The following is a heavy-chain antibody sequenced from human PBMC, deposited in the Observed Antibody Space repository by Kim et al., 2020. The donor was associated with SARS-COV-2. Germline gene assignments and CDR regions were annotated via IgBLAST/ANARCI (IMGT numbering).Heavy chain of an antibody. V-gene: IGHV3-48*03. CDR3: ARDRDGYSSSWYGFGTDIYYYGMTD. CDR2: ISSSGSTI. D-gene: IGHD6-13*01. Sequence: GGSLRLSCAASGFTFSSYEMNWVRQAPGKVLEWVSYISSSGSTIYYADSVKGRFTISRDNAMNSLYLQMNSLRAEDTAVYYCARDRDGYSSSWYGFGTDIYYYGMTDWGQRTTVTVSS. J-gene: IGHJ6*02. CDR1: GFTFSSYE.